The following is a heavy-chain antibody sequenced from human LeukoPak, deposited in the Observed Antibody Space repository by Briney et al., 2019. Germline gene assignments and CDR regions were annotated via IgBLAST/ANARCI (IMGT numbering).Heavy chain of an antibody. CDR1: GFTFSSYW. D-gene: IGHD3-16*02. CDR3: ARDGEYYDYVWGSYPLDY. CDR2: IKQDGSEK. Sequence: PGGSLRLSCAASGFTFSSYWMSWVRQAPGKGLEWVANIKQDGSEKYYVDSVKGRFTISRDNAKNSLYLQMNSLRAEDTAVYYCARDGEYYDYVWGSYPLDYWGQGTLVTVSS. J-gene: IGHJ4*02. V-gene: IGHV3-7*01.